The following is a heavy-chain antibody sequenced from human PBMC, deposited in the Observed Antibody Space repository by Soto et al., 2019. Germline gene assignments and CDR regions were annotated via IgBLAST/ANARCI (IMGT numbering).Heavy chain of an antibody. CDR3: ASRWPDGSRWYVDY. V-gene: IGHV3-21*01. D-gene: IGHD6-13*01. CDR1: GFTFSSYS. J-gene: IGHJ4*02. Sequence: EVQLVESGGGLVKPGGSLRLSCAASGFTFSSYSMNWVRQAPGKGLEWVSSISSSSSYIYYADSVKGRFTISRDNAKNSLYQQKNRLRAEDTAMYYCASRWPDGSRWYVDYRGQGTLVTVSS. CDR2: ISSSSSYI.